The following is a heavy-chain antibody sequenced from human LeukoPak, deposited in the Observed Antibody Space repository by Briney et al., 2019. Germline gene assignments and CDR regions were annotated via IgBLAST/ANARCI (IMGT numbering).Heavy chain of an antibody. V-gene: IGHV3-33*01. D-gene: IGHD1-26*01. Sequence: PGRSLRLSCVGSGFTFGSNGMHWVRQAPGKGLGWVAVIYYDGSEQYYADSVKGRFTISRDNSKNTLYLQMNSLRVEDTATYHCARWGAGRTADYWGQGTQVTVSS. CDR2: IYYDGSEQ. J-gene: IGHJ4*02. CDR1: GFTFGSNG. CDR3: ARWGAGRTADY.